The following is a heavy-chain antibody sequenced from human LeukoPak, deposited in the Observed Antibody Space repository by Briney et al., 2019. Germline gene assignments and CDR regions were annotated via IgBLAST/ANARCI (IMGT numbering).Heavy chain of an antibody. D-gene: IGHD2-2*01. Sequence: GGSLRLSCAASGLTFSSYSMNWVRQAPGKGLEWDSAISGSGGSTYYADSVKGRFTISRDNSKNTLYLQMNSLRTEDTAVYYCAKDAVPPPAAIRPWGQGTLVTVSS. J-gene: IGHJ5*02. V-gene: IGHV3-23*01. CDR1: GLTFSSYS. CDR3: AKDAVPPPAAIRP. CDR2: ISGSGGST.